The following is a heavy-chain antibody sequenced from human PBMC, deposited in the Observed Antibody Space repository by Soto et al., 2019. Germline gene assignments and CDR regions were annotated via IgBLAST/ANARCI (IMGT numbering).Heavy chain of an antibody. J-gene: IGHJ4*02. CDR1: GFTFSSYG. V-gene: IGHV3-30*18. Sequence: QVQLVESGGGVVQPGRSLRLSCAASGFTFSSYGMHWVRQAPGKGLEWVAVISCDGSEKYYAASVKGRFTISRDNSKEALYLQLNSRRPEVTAVYSCAKGREVLQCEPPGYWCKGTLVTVSS. CDR2: ISCDGSEK. CDR3: AKGREVLQCEPPGY. D-gene: IGHD6-19*01.